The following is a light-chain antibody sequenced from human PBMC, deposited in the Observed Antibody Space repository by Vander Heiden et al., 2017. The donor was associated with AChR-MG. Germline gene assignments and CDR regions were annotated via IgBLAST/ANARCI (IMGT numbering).Light chain of an antibody. Sequence: SFELTPPPSVSVSPGQTASITCSGDKLEYRYASWYQQKPGQSPVLVIYQGNKRPSGLPERFSGSTSGNTATLTISGTQAMDEGDYYCQAWDSTTAFFGGGTKLTVL. V-gene: IGLV3-1*01. CDR3: QAWDSTTAF. J-gene: IGLJ2*01. CDR1: KLEYRY. CDR2: QGN.